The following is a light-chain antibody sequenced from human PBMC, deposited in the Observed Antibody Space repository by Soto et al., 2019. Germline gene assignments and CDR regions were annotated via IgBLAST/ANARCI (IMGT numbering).Light chain of an antibody. J-gene: IGLJ1*01. CDR3: QSYDSSVRGHV. V-gene: IGLV1-40*01. CDR1: SSNIEAAYD. Sequence: QSVLTQPPSVSGAPGQRVTISCTGSSSNIEAAYDVHWYQHLPGTAPKLLIYGNDNRPSGVPDRFSGSKSGTSASLAISGLQAEDEADYYCQSYDSSVRGHVFGSGIKVTVL. CDR2: GND.